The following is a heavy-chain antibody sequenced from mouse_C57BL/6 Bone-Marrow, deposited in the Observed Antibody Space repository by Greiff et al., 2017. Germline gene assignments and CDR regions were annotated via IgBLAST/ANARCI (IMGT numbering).Heavy chain of an antibody. CDR1: GFTFSDYG. V-gene: IGHV5-15*04. D-gene: IGHD2-5*01. CDR3: ARHYSNYPYYSMDY. J-gene: IGHJ4*01. CDR2: ISNLAYSI. Sequence: EVKLVESGGGLVQPVGSLKLSCAASGFTFSDYGMAWVRQAPRKGPEWVAFISNLAYSIYYADTVTGRFTISRENAKNTLYLEMSSLRSEDTAMYYCARHYSNYPYYSMDYWGQGTSVTVSS.